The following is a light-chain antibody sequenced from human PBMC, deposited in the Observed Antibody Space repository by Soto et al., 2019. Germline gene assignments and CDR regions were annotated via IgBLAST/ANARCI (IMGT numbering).Light chain of an antibody. J-gene: IGKJ1*01. CDR3: QQSYSTLWT. CDR2: AAS. Sequence: DIQMTQSPSSLSASVGDRVTITCRASQSISSYLNWYQQKPGKAPKLLIYAASSLQSGVPSRFSGSGSGTDFTLTISSLQPEDFAIYYCQQSYSTLWTFGHGTKVEIK. V-gene: IGKV1-39*01. CDR1: QSISSY.